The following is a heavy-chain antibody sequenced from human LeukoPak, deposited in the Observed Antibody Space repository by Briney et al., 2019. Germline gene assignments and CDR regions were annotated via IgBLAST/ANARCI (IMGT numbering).Heavy chain of an antibody. CDR1: GFSFSSYW. CDR2: INSDGSSA. CDR3: ARDRGDYYYFDY. V-gene: IGHV3-74*01. J-gene: IGHJ4*02. D-gene: IGHD4-17*01. Sequence: GGSLRLSCEASGFSFSSYWMHWVRQAPGKGLVWVSRINSDGSSASYADSVKGRFTISRDNAKNTSYLQMNSLRAEDTAVYYCARDRGDYYYFDYWGQGTLVTVSS.